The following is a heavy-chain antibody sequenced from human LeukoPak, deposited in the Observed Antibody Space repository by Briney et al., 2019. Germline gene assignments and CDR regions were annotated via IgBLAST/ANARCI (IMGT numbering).Heavy chain of an antibody. J-gene: IGHJ4*02. Sequence: GASVKVSCKASGYTFTSYYIHWVRQAPGQGLEWMGIINPSGGSISYAQKFQGRVTMTTDTSTSTVYMELSSLRSEDTAVYYCARPSNIVATSYFDYWGQGTLVTVSS. CDR1: GYTFTSYY. CDR2: INPSGGSI. V-gene: IGHV1-46*01. CDR3: ARPSNIVATSYFDY. D-gene: IGHD5-12*01.